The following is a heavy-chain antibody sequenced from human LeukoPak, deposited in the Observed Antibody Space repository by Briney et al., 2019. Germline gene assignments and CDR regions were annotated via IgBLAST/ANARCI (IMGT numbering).Heavy chain of an antibody. CDR3: AKDSPYDYYGTEFDY. V-gene: IGHV3-23*01. CDR1: GFTFSSYA. D-gene: IGHD3-10*01. Sequence: GGSLRLSCAASGFTFSSYAMSWVRQAPGKGLEWASAISGSGGSTYYADSVKGRFTISRDNSKNTLYLQMNSLRAEDTAVYYCAKDSPYDYYGTEFDYWGQGTLVTVSS. CDR2: ISGSGGST. J-gene: IGHJ4*02.